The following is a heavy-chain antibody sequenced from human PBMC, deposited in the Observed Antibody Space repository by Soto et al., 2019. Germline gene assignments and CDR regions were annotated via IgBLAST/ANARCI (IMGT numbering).Heavy chain of an antibody. D-gene: IGHD2-2*01. J-gene: IGHJ6*03. CDR3: ARDGAFCSGTGCRDYYHYMDF. V-gene: IGHV3-21*01. Sequence: EVQLVESGGGPVKPGGSLRLSCAASGFSFSDYSMNWVRQAPGKGLEWVSSISGSTSYTYYADSLQGRFTVSRDNAEKSLYLQMNSLRAEDTAVYYCARDGAFCSGTGCRDYYHYMDFWGKGTTVTVSS. CDR1: GFSFSDYS. CDR2: ISGSTSYT.